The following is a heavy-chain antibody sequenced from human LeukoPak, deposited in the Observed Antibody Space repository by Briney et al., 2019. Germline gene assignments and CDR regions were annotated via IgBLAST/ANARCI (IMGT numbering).Heavy chain of an antibody. V-gene: IGHV3-23*01. CDR3: AHPSTPDYGGLDY. CDR1: GFTFRLYV. CDR2: ITGSGDSI. Sequence: GGSLRLSCAASGFTFRLYVMTWVRQAPGKGLEWVSAITGSGDSIYYADSVRGRFTISRDNSKNTLYLQMRSLRAEDTAIYYCAHPSTPDYGGLDYWGQGTLVTVSS. D-gene: IGHD4-17*01. J-gene: IGHJ4*02.